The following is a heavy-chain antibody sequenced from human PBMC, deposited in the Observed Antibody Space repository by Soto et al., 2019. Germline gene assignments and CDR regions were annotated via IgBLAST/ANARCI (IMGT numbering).Heavy chain of an antibody. Sequence: ASVKVSCKASGYTFTGYYMHWVRQAPGQGLEWMGWINPNSGGTNYAQKFQGWVTMTRDTSISTAYMELSRLRSDDTAVYYCAGDRGEQGYCSRTSCSGSSRGWFDPWGQGTLVTVPS. J-gene: IGHJ5*02. D-gene: IGHD2-2*01. CDR2: INPNSGGT. CDR1: GYTFTGYY. CDR3: AGDRGEQGYCSRTSCSGSSRGWFDP. V-gene: IGHV1-2*04.